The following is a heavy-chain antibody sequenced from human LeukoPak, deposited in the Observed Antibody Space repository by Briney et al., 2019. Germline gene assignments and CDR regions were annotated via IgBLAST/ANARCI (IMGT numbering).Heavy chain of an antibody. CDR2: IYHSGST. CDR1: GYSISSGYY. CDR3: ARGGLSGGALFDY. V-gene: IGHV4-38-2*02. J-gene: IGHJ4*02. Sequence: PSETLSLTCTVSGYSISSGYYWGWIRQPPGKGLEWIGSIYHSGSTYYNPSLKSRVTISVDTSKNQFSLKLSSVTAADTAVYYCARGGLSGGALFDYWGQGTLVTVSS. D-gene: IGHD2-15*01.